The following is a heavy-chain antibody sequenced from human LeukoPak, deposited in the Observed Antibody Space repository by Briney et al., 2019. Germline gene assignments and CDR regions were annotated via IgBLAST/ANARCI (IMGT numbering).Heavy chain of an antibody. D-gene: IGHD5-12*01. Sequence: SETLSLTCTVSGGSISTYYWSWIRQPPGKGLEWIGYIYTSGSTNYNPSLKSRVTISVDTSKNQFSLKLSSVTAADTAVYYCARLLHPSGYECLFDSWGQGTLVTVSS. CDR3: ARLLHPSGYECLFDS. J-gene: IGHJ4*02. CDR1: GGSISTYY. CDR2: IYTSGST. V-gene: IGHV4-4*09.